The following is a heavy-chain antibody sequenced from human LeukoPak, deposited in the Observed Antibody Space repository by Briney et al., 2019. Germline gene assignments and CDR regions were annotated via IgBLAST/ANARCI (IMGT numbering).Heavy chain of an antibody. CDR3: AREGRWHIVVVTAPSDAFDI. J-gene: IGHJ3*02. D-gene: IGHD2-21*02. CDR1: GYTFTSYY. CDR2: INPSGVST. V-gene: IGHV1-46*01. Sequence: ASVNVSCKASGYTFTSYYMHWVGQAPGQGLEWMGIINPSGVSTSYAQNLQGRVAMTRDTSTSTVYMELSSLRSEDTAVYYCAREGRWHIVVVTAPSDAFDIWGQGTMVTVSS.